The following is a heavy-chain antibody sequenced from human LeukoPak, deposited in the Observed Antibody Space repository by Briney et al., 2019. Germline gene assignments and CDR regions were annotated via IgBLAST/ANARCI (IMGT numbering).Heavy chain of an antibody. V-gene: IGHV3-7*01. CDR3: ASPYNWNDAAAFDI. CDR2: IKQDGSEK. Sequence: PGGSLRLSCAASGFTFSSYEMNWVRQAPGKGLEWVANIKQDGSEKYYVDSVKGRFTISRDNAKNSLYLQMNSLRAEDTAVYYCASPYNWNDAAAFDIWGQGTMVTVSS. CDR1: GFTFSSYE. J-gene: IGHJ3*02. D-gene: IGHD1-20*01.